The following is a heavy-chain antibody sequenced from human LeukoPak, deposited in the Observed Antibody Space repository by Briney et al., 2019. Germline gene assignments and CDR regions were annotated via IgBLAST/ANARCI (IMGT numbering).Heavy chain of an antibody. D-gene: IGHD6-19*01. J-gene: IGHJ4*02. CDR3: ARHDSSGWYNPFDY. V-gene: IGHV4-38-2*02. CDR2: IYHSGST. Sequence: SETLSLTCTVSGYSISSGYYWGWIRQPPGKGLEWIGSIYHSGSTYYNPSLKSRVTISVDTSKNQFSLKMSSVTAADTAVYYCARHDSSGWYNPFDYWGQGTLVTVSS. CDR1: GYSISSGYY.